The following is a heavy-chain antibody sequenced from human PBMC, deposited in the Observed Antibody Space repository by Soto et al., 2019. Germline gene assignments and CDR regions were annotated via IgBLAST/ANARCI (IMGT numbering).Heavy chain of an antibody. D-gene: IGHD5-18*01. V-gene: IGHV1-46*01. CDR1: GYTFTRYY. CDR2: INPATRIT. CDR3: ARELKVDTAMEPLNYDYYGMDV. J-gene: IGHJ6*02. Sequence: ASVKVSCKASGYTFTRYYISWVRQAPGQGLEWMGIINPATRITNYAQNFEGRVTMTRDTSTSTVYMELSSLRSEDTAVYYFARELKVDTAMEPLNYDYYGMDVWGQGTTVTVSS.